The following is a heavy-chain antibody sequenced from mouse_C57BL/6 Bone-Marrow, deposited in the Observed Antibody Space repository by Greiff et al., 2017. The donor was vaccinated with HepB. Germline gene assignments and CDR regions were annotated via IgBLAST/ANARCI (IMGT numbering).Heavy chain of an antibody. Sequence: EVKLMESGPGLAKPSQTLSLTCSVTGYSITSDYWNWIRKFPGNKLEYMGYISYSGSTYYNPSLKSRIAITRDTSKNQYYLQLNSVTTEDTATYYCARYGDPYGNYGGWYFDVWGTGTTVTVSS. CDR1: GYSITSDY. CDR3: ARYGDPYGNYGGWYFDV. J-gene: IGHJ1*03. CDR2: ISYSGST. V-gene: IGHV3-8*01. D-gene: IGHD2-1*01.